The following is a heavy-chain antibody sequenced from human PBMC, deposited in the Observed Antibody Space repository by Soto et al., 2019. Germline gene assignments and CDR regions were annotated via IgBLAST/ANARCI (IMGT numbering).Heavy chain of an antibody. CDR3: ARGLRWTRTFDF. J-gene: IGHJ4*02. CDR2: LSYSGST. D-gene: IGHD3-16*01. V-gene: IGHV4-39*01. Sequence: SETLSLTCSVSGGYITGSSFSWGWIRQSPGTGLQWIGSLSYSGSTYYSPSLKGRVAISADTSKNAFSLELKLMTAADTATYFCARGLRWTRTFDFWGRGTLVTVSS. CDR1: GGYITGSSFS.